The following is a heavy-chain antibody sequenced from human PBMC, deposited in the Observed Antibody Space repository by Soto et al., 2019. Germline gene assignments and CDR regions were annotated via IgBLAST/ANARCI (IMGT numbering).Heavy chain of an antibody. V-gene: IGHV1-18*01. J-gene: IGHJ5*02. CDR3: ARSLPWFDP. CDR2: ISANNGNT. Sequence: QVRLVHSETEVKKPGASVNVSCKASGYTFTSYTISWVRQAPGQGLEWMGWISANNGNTEFAQKFQDRLTMIADTTTSTAYLDLRNLRPDHTAVYYCARSLPWFDPWGQGTLVAVSS. CDR1: GYTFTSYT.